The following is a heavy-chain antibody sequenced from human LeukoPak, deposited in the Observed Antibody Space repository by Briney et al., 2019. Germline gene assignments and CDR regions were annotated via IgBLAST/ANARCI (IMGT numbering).Heavy chain of an antibody. D-gene: IGHD4-23*01. CDR2: INHGGST. Sequence: PGGSLRLSCAASGFTFSSYWMHWIRQPPGKGLEWIGEINHGGSTNYDPSLKSRVTISIDTAKNQFSLKMSSVTAADTAVYFCARYFDYGGNSRVFQHWGQGTLVTVSS. V-gene: IGHV4-34*01. J-gene: IGHJ1*01. CDR3: ARYFDYGGNSRVFQH. CDR1: GFTFSSYW.